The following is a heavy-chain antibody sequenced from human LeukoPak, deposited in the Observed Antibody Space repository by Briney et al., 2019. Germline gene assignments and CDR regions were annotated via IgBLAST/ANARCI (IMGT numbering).Heavy chain of an antibody. CDR3: TRVGLLWFRALDY. Sequence: PGRSLRLSCTASGFTFGDYAMSWVRQAPGKGLEWVGFIRSKAYGGTTEYAASVKGRFTISRDDSKSIAYLQMNSLKTEDTAVYYCTRVGLLWFRALDYWGQGTLVTVSS. J-gene: IGHJ4*02. D-gene: IGHD3-10*01. V-gene: IGHV3-49*04. CDR2: IRSKAYGGTT. CDR1: GFTFGDYA.